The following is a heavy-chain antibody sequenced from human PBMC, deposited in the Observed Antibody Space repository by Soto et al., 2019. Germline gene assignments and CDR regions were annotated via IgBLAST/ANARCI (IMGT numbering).Heavy chain of an antibody. Sequence: SETLSLTCTISGGSFSVYYWSWIRQSTGQGLEWIGYIYASGSPYYNPSLRSRVTISADTSKNQISLKLTSPTAADTAVYYCARGVGSSPPQYWGRGTMVTVXS. CDR2: IYASGSP. CDR3: ARGVGSSPPQY. V-gene: IGHV4-59*01. J-gene: IGHJ4*02. D-gene: IGHD1-26*01. CDR1: GGSFSVYY.